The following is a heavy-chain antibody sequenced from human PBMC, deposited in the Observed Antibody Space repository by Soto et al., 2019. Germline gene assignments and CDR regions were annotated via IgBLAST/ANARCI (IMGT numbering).Heavy chain of an antibody. CDR1: GFTFSSYI. Sequence: QVHLEESGGGVVQPGRSLRISCAASGFTFSSYIMHWVRQAPGKGLEWVAAVSFDGSDKYYPESVEGRFTISRDNSKNTLFLQMNSLRAEDTAVYYCARDSAGEGGYWGQGTLVTVSS. V-gene: IGHV3-30-3*01. CDR2: VSFDGSDK. J-gene: IGHJ4*02. CDR3: ARDSAGEGGY. D-gene: IGHD3-16*01.